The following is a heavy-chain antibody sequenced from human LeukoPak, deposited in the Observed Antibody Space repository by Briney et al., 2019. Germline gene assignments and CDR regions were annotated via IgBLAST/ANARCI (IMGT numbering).Heavy chain of an antibody. CDR1: GGSITNTNY. J-gene: IGHJ3*02. V-gene: IGHV4-4*02. CDR2: VNLQGST. CDR3: ARHLSAHLSDAFDI. Sequence: SSETLSLTCGVSGGSITNTNYWTWVRQPPGKGLEWIGEVNLQGSTNYNPSLKGRVTISVDTSKNQFSLKLSSVTAADTAVYYCARHLSAHLSDAFDIWGQGTMVTVSS.